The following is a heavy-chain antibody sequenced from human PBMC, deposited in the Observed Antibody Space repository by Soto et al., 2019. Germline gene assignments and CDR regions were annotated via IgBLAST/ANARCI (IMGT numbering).Heavy chain of an antibody. CDR2: ISAYNGNT. CDR1: GYTFTSYG. J-gene: IGHJ5*02. Sequence: ASVKVSCKASGYTFTSYGISWVRQAPGQGLEWMGWISAYNGNTNYAQKLQGRVTMTTDTSTSTAYMELRSLRSDDTAVYYCARGVKGYCSGGSCYSGWFDPWGQGTQVTVSS. D-gene: IGHD2-15*01. CDR3: ARGVKGYCSGGSCYSGWFDP. V-gene: IGHV1-18*01.